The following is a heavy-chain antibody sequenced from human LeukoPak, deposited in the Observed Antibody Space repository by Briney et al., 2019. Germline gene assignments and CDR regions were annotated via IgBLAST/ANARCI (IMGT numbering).Heavy chain of an antibody. CDR3: ARGMTDFEY. CDR2: IRWNGDTK. CDR1: GFTFSTCA. V-gene: IGHV3-20*04. J-gene: IGHJ4*02. Sequence: PGGSLRLSCAASGFTFSTCAMNWVRQAPGKGLEWVSGIRWNGDTKGYADSVKGRFTISRDNAKNSLYLQMNSLRAEDTAFYYCARGMTDFEYWGQGTLVTVSS.